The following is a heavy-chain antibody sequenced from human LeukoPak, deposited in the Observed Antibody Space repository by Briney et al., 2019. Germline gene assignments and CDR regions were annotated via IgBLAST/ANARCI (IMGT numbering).Heavy chain of an antibody. CDR2: IYPGDSDT. Sequence: GESLKISCKGSGYSFTSYWIGWVRQMPGKGLEWMGIIYPGDSDTSYSPSFQGQVTISADKSINTAYLQWSSLKASDTAMYYCARRAGSIDDFWSGSFDYWGQGTLVTVSS. CDR1: GYSFTSYW. J-gene: IGHJ4*02. V-gene: IGHV5-51*01. CDR3: ARRAGSIDDFWSGSFDY. D-gene: IGHD3-3*01.